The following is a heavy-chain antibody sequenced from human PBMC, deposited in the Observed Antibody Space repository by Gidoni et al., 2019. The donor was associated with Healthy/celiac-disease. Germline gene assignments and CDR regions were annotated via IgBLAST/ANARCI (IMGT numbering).Heavy chain of an antibody. Sequence: QLQLQESGPGLVKPSETLSLTCTVSGGSISSSSYYWGWIRQPPGKGLEWIGSIYYSGSTYYNPSRKSRVTISVDTSKNQFSLKLSSVTAADTAVYYCARLPIGPVHIVVVTAKNPRNAFDIWGQGTMVTVSS. CDR3: ARLPIGPVHIVVVTAKNPRNAFDI. CDR1: GGSISSSSYY. V-gene: IGHV4-39*01. D-gene: IGHD2-21*02. CDR2: IYYSGST. J-gene: IGHJ3*02.